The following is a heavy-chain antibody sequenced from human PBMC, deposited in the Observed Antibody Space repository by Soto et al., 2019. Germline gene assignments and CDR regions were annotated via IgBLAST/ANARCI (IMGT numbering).Heavy chain of an antibody. CDR3: TRLPPYCSGGSCYFYYYGMDV. CDR1: GFTFSGSA. J-gene: IGHJ6*02. CDR2: IRSKANSYAT. D-gene: IGHD2-15*01. Sequence: GGSLRLSCAASGFTFSGSAMHWVRQASGKGLEWVGRIRSKANSYATAYAASVKGRFTISGDDSKNTAYLQMNSLKTEDTAVYYCTRLPPYCSGGSCYFYYYGMDVWGQGTTVTVSS. V-gene: IGHV3-73*01.